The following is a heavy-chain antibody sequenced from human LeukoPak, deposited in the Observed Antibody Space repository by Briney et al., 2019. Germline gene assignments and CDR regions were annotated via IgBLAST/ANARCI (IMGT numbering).Heavy chain of an antibody. CDR1: GFSLSTSGMC. J-gene: IGHJ3*02. CDR2: IDWDDDK. CDR3: ARIFTVTTDGNAFDI. Sequence: SGPTLVNPTQTLTLTCTFSGFSLSTSGMCVSWIRQPPGKALEWLARIDWDDDKYYSTSLKTRLTISKDTSKNQVVLTMTNMDPVDTATYYCARIFTVTTDGNAFDIWGQGTMVSVSS. D-gene: IGHD4-17*01. V-gene: IGHV2-70*11.